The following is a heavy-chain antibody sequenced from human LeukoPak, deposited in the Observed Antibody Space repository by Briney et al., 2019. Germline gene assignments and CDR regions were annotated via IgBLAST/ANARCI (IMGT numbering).Heavy chain of an antibody. V-gene: IGHV3-21*01. J-gene: IGHJ4*02. Sequence: GGSLRLSCAASGFTFSSYSMNWVRQAPGKGLEWVSSISSSSSYIYYADSVKGRFTISRDNAKNSLYLQMNSLRAEDTAVYYCARDSSGPHSYDSWGQGTLVTVSS. D-gene: IGHD6-19*01. CDR1: GFTFSSYS. CDR3: ARDSSGPHSYDS. CDR2: ISSSSSYI.